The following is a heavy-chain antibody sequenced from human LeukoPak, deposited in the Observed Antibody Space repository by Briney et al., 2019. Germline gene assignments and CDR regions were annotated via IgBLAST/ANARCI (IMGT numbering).Heavy chain of an antibody. Sequence: GGSLRLSCSVSGFTFTDYWMNWVRQAPGKGLEWVASIQQYGGEKSYVDSVKGRFTISRDNAKDSLYLQMSSLRVEDTAIYYCAKQGYGSGSYCDYWGQGTLVTVSS. CDR1: GFTFTDYW. J-gene: IGHJ4*02. CDR2: IQQYGGEK. CDR3: AKQGYGSGSYCDY. D-gene: IGHD3-10*01. V-gene: IGHV3-7*03.